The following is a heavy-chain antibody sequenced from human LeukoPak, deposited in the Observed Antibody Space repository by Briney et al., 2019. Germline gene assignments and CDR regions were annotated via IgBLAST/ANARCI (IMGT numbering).Heavy chain of an antibody. Sequence: GGSLRLSCAASGFTFSSYSMNWVRQAPGKGPEWVSSISSSSSYIYYADSVKGRFTISRDNAKNSLYLQMNSLRAEDTAVYYCAREIAVAGTNADYWGQGTLVTVSS. V-gene: IGHV3-21*01. CDR3: AREIAVAGTNADY. D-gene: IGHD6-19*01. J-gene: IGHJ4*02. CDR1: GFTFSSYS. CDR2: ISSSSSYI.